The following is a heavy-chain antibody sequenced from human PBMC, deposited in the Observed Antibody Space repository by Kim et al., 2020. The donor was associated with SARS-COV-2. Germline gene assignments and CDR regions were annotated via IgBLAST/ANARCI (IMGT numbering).Heavy chain of an antibody. CDR3: AKDFGEWELPSGPPEIDY. CDR1: GFTFSSYG. Sequence: GGSLRLSCAASGFTFSSYGMHWVRQAPGKGLEWVAVISYDGSNKYYADSVKGRFTISRDNSKNTLYLQMNSLRAEDTAVYYCAKDFGEWELPSGPPEIDYWGQGTLVTVSS. J-gene: IGHJ4*02. D-gene: IGHD1-26*01. V-gene: IGHV3-30*18. CDR2: ISYDGSNK.